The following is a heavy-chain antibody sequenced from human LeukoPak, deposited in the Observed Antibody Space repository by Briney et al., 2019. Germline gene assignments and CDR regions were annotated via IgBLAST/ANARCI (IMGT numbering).Heavy chain of an antibody. CDR2: INPNSGGT. Sequence: ASVKVFCKASGYTFTGYYMHWVRQAPGQGLEWMGWINPNSGGTNYAQKFQGRVTMTRDTSISTAYMELSRLRSDDTAVYYCARGGYYDSSGYYGGVTFDYWGQGTLVTVSS. CDR3: ARGGYYDSSGYYGGVTFDY. V-gene: IGHV1-2*02. J-gene: IGHJ4*02. CDR1: GYTFTGYY. D-gene: IGHD3-22*01.